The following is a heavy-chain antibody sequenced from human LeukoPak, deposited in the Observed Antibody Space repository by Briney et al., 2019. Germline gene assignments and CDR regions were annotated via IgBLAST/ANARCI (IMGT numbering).Heavy chain of an antibody. CDR3: ARQHWYGDYSPYYFDY. Sequence: PSETLSLTCTVPGGSISRSSYYWGWIRQPPGKGLEWIGSIYYSGNTYYNPSLKSRVTISVDTSKNQFSLKLSSVTAADTAVYYCARQHWYGDYSPYYFDYWGQGTLVTVSS. V-gene: IGHV4-39*01. J-gene: IGHJ4*02. D-gene: IGHD4-23*01. CDR2: IYYSGNT. CDR1: GGSISRSSYY.